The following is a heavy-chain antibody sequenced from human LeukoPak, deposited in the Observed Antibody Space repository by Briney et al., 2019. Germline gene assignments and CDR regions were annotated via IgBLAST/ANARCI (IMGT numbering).Heavy chain of an antibody. CDR2: ISSSSSTI. V-gene: IGHV3-48*01. CDR1: GFVFRTYG. CDR3: ARGGGTYSGDY. D-gene: IGHD2-15*01. J-gene: IGHJ4*02. Sequence: GGSLRLSCAASGFVFRTYGMNWVRQVPGKGLEWVSYISSSSSTIYYADSVKGRFTISRDNAKNSLYLQMNSLRADDTAVYYCARGGGTYSGDYWGQGTLVTVSS.